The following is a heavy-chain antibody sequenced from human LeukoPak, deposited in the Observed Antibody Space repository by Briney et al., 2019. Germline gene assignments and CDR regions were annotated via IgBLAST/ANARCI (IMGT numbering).Heavy chain of an antibody. D-gene: IGHD6-6*01. CDR1: GGSISAYY. CDR3: ATIAGSSSY. V-gene: IGHV4-59*08. J-gene: IGHJ4*02. Sequence: SETLSLTCTVSGGSISAYYWTWIRQPPGKGLEWIGYIYYSGSTNYNPSLKSRVTISVDTSKNQFSLKLSSVTAAHTPVYYCATIAGSSSYWGQGTLVTVSS. CDR2: IYYSGST.